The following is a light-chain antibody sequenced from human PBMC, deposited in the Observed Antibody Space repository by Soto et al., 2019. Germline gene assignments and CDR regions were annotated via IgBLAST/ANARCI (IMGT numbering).Light chain of an antibody. CDR2: TAY. J-gene: IGKJ3*01. CDR1: QRLFSF. Sequence: DIPMTQSPSSLSASVGDSVTLTCRASQRLFSFLNWYQQAPGRAPKLLISTAYKLQSGVPSRFSSTESGTEFTLTISSLQPEDFGIYFCQQTYCAPFTFGPGTKVDVK. CDR3: QQTYCAPFT. V-gene: IGKV1-39*01.